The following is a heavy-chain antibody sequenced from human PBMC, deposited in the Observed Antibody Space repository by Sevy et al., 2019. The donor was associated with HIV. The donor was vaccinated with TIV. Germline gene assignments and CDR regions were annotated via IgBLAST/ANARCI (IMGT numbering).Heavy chain of an antibody. CDR1: GFSFTNYA. V-gene: IGHV3-23*01. Sequence: GGSLGLSCAASGFSFTNYAISWVRQAPGKGLEWVSVITSDGYSTYYADSVKGRFTISRDNSKNTVFLQMNSLRAEDTAVYYCAKEKHYDSSYAMDVWGQGTTVTVSS. CDR3: AKEKHYDSSYAMDV. D-gene: IGHD3-22*01. CDR2: ITSDGYST. J-gene: IGHJ6*02.